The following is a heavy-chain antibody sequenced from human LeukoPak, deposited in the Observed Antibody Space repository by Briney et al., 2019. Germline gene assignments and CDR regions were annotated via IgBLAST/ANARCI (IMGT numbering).Heavy chain of an antibody. Sequence: GSSVKVSCKASGCTFRHYTISWVRQAPGQGLEWMGRIIPILDIANYAQKFQGKVTITADESTSTAYMELSSLRSEDTAVYYCARSSYYYDSSGLDYWGQGTLVTVSS. CDR1: GCTFRHYT. D-gene: IGHD3-22*01. CDR3: ARSSYYYDSSGLDY. J-gene: IGHJ4*02. V-gene: IGHV1-69*02. CDR2: IIPILDIA.